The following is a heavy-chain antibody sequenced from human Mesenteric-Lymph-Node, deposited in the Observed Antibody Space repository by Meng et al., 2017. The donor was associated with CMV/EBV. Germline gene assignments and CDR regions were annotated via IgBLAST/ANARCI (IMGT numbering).Heavy chain of an antibody. Sequence: SGFTFSSYGMHWVRQAPGKGLEWLAFIRFDGLNKYYADSVKGRFTISRDNSKNTLYLQMNSLRTEDTTIYHCAKEGLAGAGKLGWFDPWGQGTLVTVSS. V-gene: IGHV3-30*02. J-gene: IGHJ5*02. CDR1: GFTFSSYG. CDR2: IRFDGLNK. D-gene: IGHD6-13*01. CDR3: AKEGLAGAGKLGWFDP.